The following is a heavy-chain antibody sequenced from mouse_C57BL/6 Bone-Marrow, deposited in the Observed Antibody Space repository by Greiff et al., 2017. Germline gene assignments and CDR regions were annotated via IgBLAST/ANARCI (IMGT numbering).Heavy chain of an antibody. CDR1: GYAFSSSW. D-gene: IGHD1-1*01. J-gene: IGHJ4*01. V-gene: IGHV1-82*01. Sequence: QVQLKESGPELVKPGASVKISCKASGYAFSSSWMNWVKQRPGKGLEWIGRIYPGDGDTNYNGKFKGKATLTADKSSSTAYMQLSSLTSEDSAVYFCARCRLLLSAMDYWGQGTSVTVSS. CDR2: IYPGDGDT. CDR3: ARCRLLLSAMDY.